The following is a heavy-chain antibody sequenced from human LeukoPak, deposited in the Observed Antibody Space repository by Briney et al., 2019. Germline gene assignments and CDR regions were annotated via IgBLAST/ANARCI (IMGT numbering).Heavy chain of an antibody. Sequence: GGSLRLSCAAYGFTFSNYDMNWVRQAPGKGLEWVSYISSSGSTMYYADSVKGRFTISRDNAKNSLYLQMNSLRAEDTAIYYCASFTNYWGQGTLVTVSS. CDR1: GFTFSNYD. CDR2: ISSSGSTM. CDR3: ASFTNY. J-gene: IGHJ4*02. V-gene: IGHV3-48*03.